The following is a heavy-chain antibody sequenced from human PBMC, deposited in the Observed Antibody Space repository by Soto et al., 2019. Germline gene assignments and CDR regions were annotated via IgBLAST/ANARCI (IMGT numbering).Heavy chain of an antibody. CDR1: GYIFTSYA. V-gene: IGHV1-3*01. D-gene: IGHD3-22*01. J-gene: IGHJ4*02. CDR2: INAGNGNT. CDR3: ARGEDYYDSSGYSLFDY. Sequence: ASVKVSCKASGYIFTSYAMHWVRQAPGQRLEWTGWINAGNGNTKYSQKFQGRVTITRDTSASTAYMELSSLRSEDTAVYYCARGEDYYDSSGYSLFDYWGQGTLVTVSS.